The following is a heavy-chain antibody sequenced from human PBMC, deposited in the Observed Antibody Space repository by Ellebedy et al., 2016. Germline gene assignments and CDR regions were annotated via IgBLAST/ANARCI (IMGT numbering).Heavy chain of an antibody. CDR2: INAGNGNT. CDR3: AGEGCSSDVCNRGYYYGMDV. D-gene: IGHD2-8*01. Sequence: ASVKVSCKASGYTFTSYALHWVRLAPGQRLEWMGWINAGNGNTKQSQKFQGRVTITRDTSASTAYMELSSLRSEDTAVYYCAGEGCSSDVCNRGYYYGMDVWGQGTTVTVSS. J-gene: IGHJ6*02. V-gene: IGHV1-3*01. CDR1: GYTFTSYA.